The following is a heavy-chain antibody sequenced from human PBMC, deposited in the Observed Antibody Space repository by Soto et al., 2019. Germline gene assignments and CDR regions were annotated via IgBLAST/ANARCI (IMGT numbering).Heavy chain of an antibody. J-gene: IGHJ4*02. CDR3: AKDPSEYSRL. CDR2: ISYDGSNK. CDR1: GFTFSSYG. V-gene: IGHV3-30*18. Sequence: QVQLVESGGGVVQPGRSLRLSCAASGFTFSSYGMHWVRQAPGKGLEWVAVISYDGSNKYYADSVKGRFTISRDNSKNALYLQMNSLRAEDTAVYYWAKDPSEYSRLWGQGTLVTVPS. D-gene: IGHD6-6*01.